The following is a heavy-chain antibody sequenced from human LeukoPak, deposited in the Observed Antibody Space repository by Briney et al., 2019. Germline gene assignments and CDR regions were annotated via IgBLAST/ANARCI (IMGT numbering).Heavy chain of an antibody. CDR2: IYYSGST. CDR1: GGSISSYY. D-gene: IGHD6-19*01. Sequence: SETLSLTCTVSGGSISSYYWSWIRQPPGKGLEWIGYIYYSGSTNYNPSLKSRVTLSVDTSKNQFSLKLSSVTAADTAVYYCARDLYSSGWYIDPWGQGTLVTVSS. CDR3: ARDLYSSGWYIDP. J-gene: IGHJ5*02. V-gene: IGHV4-59*01.